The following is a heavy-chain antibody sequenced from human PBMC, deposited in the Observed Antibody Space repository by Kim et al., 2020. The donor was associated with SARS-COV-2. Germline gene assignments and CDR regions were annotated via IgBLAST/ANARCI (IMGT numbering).Heavy chain of an antibody. V-gene: IGHV4-59*13. Sequence: SETLSLTCTVSGDSITSYYWNWIRQSPGREVEWIAKIDCSGATRFNPSLKSRLSISVDTSRNQFSLKLQSVTTADTAVYYCARSRPPPGYSSRPPLGPFDYWGQGTLVTVSS. J-gene: IGHJ4*02. CDR1: GDSITSYY. CDR2: IDCSGAT. D-gene: IGHD5-12*01. CDR3: ARSRPPPGYSSRPPLGPFDY.